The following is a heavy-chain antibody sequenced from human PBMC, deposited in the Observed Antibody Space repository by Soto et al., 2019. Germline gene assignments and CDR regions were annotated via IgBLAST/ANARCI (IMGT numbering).Heavy chain of an antibody. CDR2: VSPNNGDT. Sequence: ASVKVSCKASGYSFTNYGISWVRQAPGQGLEWMGWVSPNNGDTNFAQKFQGRVTMTTDTSTTTAYMELRSLRSDDTAVYYCVRGGAPLVRGAWFAPWAQGTLVPVPS. CDR3: VRGGAPLVRGAWFAP. J-gene: IGHJ5*02. D-gene: IGHD3-10*01. V-gene: IGHV1-18*01. CDR1: GYSFTNYG.